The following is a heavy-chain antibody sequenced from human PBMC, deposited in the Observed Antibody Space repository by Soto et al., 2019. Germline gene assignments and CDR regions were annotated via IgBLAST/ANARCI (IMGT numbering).Heavy chain of an antibody. CDR2: IWFDGSDK. CDR1: GFTFSSYG. Sequence: PGGSLRLYCAASGFTFSSYGMHCVRQAPGKGLEWVALIWFDGSDKYYTESVKGRFTISRDNSKSTLYLQMNSLRAEDTAVYYCARLYCSASSCYSVGAFDIRGQGTMVTVSS. CDR3: ARLYCSASSCYSVGAFDI. J-gene: IGHJ3*02. D-gene: IGHD2-15*01. V-gene: IGHV3-33*01.